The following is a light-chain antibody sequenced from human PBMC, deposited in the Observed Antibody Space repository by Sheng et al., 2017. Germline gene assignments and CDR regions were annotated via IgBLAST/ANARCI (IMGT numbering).Light chain of an antibody. CDR3: QQYNISPWT. CDR1: QDIKNY. V-gene: IGKV1-17*03. J-gene: IGKJ1*01. Sequence: DIQMTQSPSAMSASVGDRVTITCRASQDIKNYLVWFQQKPGKVPQRLIYAASSLQSGVPSRFSGSGSGTEFTLTINSLQPDDFASYYCQQYNISPWTFGQGTKVEVK. CDR2: AAS.